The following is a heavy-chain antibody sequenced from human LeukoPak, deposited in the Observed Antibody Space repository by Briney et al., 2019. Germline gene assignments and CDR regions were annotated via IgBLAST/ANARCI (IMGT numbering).Heavy chain of an antibody. CDR3: ARVSSTSYYFDY. J-gene: IGHJ4*02. Sequence: GGSLRLSCAASGFTFSSYAMSRVRQAPGKGLEWVANIKLDGSEKYYVDSVKGRFTISRDSAKNSLYLQMNSLRAEDTAVYYCARVSSTSYYFDYWGQGTLVTVSS. CDR2: IKLDGSEK. CDR1: GFTFSSYA. V-gene: IGHV3-7*04. D-gene: IGHD6-6*01.